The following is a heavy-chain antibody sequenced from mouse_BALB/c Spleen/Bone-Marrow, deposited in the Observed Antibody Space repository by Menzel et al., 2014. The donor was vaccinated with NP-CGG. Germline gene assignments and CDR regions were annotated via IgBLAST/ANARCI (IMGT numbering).Heavy chain of an antibody. D-gene: IGHD3-3*01. CDR3: ARGDGFARFAY. Sequence: VQLQESGAELVKPGASVKLSCKASGYTFTSYWMHWVKQRPGQGLEWIGEINPSNGRTNYNEKFKSKATLTVDKSSSTAYMQLSSLTSEDSAVYYCARGDGFARFAYWGQGTLATVSA. CDR2: INPSNGRT. V-gene: IGHV1S81*02. J-gene: IGHJ3*01. CDR1: GYTFTSYW.